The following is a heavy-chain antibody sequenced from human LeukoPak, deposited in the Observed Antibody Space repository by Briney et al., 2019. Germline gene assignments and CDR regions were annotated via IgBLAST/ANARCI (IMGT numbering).Heavy chain of an antibody. CDR2: INHSGST. J-gene: IGHJ6*02. Sequence: SETLSLTCAVYGGSFSGYYWGWIRQPPGKGLEWIGEINHSGSTSYNPSLKSRVTISVDTSKNQFSLKLSSVTAADTAVYYCARGSDYYYYGMDVWGQGTTVTVSS. CDR1: GGSFSGYY. V-gene: IGHV4-34*01. CDR3: ARGSDYYYYGMDV.